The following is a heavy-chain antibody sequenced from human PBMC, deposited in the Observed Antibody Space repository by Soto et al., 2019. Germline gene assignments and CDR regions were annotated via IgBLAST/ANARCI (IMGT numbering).Heavy chain of an antibody. V-gene: IGHV3-30*04. Sequence: PGGSLRLSCAASGFTFSSYAMHWVRQAPGKGLEWVAVISYDGSKTDYADSVKGRFTISRDNSKNTLYLQMNSLRADDTALYYCAAARPGYYYYGMDVWGQGATVTVSS. J-gene: IGHJ6*02. D-gene: IGHD6-25*01. CDR1: GFTFSSYA. CDR3: AAARPGYYYYGMDV. CDR2: ISYDGSKT.